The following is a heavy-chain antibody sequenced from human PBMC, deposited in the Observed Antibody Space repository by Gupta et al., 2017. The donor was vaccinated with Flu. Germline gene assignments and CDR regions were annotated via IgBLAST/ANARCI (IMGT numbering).Heavy chain of an antibody. V-gene: IGHV3-21*01. CDR2: ISSSSSYI. CDR1: GFTFSSYT. Sequence: EVQLVESGGGLVKPGGSLRLSCAASGFTFSSYTMNWVRQAPGKGLEWVSSISSSSSYIYYADSVKGLFTISRDNAKNSLYLQMNSLRAEDTAVYYCARDLGTTMVRYFDYWGQGTLVTVSS. J-gene: IGHJ4*02. CDR3: ARDLGTTMVRYFDY. D-gene: IGHD5-18*01.